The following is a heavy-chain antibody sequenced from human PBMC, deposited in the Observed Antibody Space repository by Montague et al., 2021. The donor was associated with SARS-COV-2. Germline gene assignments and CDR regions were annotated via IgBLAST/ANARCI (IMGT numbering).Heavy chain of an antibody. CDR2: IYYSGST. J-gene: IGHJ4*02. Sequence: SETLSLTCTVSGGSISSSSYYWGWIRQPPGKGLEWIGSIYYSGSTYYNPSLKSRVTISVDTSKNQFSLKLSSVTAADTAVYYCARRGYSGYAYHLLVDYWGQGTLVTVSS. V-gene: IGHV4-39*01. CDR1: GGSISSSSYY. D-gene: IGHD5-12*01. CDR3: ARRGYSGYAYHLLVDY.